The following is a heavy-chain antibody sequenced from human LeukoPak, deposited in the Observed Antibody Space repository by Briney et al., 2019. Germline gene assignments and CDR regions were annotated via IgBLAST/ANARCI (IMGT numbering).Heavy chain of an antibody. V-gene: IGHV4-59*01. Sequence: SETLSLTCTVSGGSISSYYWSWIRQPPGKGLEWIGHIYYSGSTNYNPSLKSRVTISVDTSKNQFSLKLSSVTAADTAVYYCARLAVAGYYYYGMDVWGQGTTVTVSS. CDR3: ARLAVAGYYYYGMDV. CDR1: GGSISSYY. D-gene: IGHD6-19*01. J-gene: IGHJ6*02. CDR2: IYYSGST.